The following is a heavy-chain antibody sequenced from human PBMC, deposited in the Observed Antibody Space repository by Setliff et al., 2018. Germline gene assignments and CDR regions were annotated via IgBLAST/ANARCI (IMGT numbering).Heavy chain of an antibody. J-gene: IGHJ4*02. CDR2: AFSGGST. Sequence: SETLSLTCTVSGGSVNNSHDYWGWIRRPPGKGLEWIGSAFSGGSTYYSPSLKRRVTISVDTSKNQFSLKVNSVTAADTAVYYCARRKYGDYTDYWGQGTLVTVSS. CDR1: GGSVNNSHDY. V-gene: IGHV4-39*07. CDR3: ARRKYGDYTDY. D-gene: IGHD4-17*01.